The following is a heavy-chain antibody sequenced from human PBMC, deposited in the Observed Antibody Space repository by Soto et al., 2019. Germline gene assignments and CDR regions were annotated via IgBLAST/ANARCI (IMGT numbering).Heavy chain of an antibody. CDR2: IYYSGNT. Sequence: SETLSLTCTVSGGSTSSDNYWSWIRQPPGKGLEWIGHIYYSGNTDYNPSLKSRLAISIDTSKNQFSLKLSSVAAADTAVYFCAREGGESSDGLYYFDSWGQGSLVTVSS. V-gene: IGHV4-30-4*01. CDR3: AREGGESSDGLYYFDS. D-gene: IGHD3-16*01. CDR1: GGSTSSDNY. J-gene: IGHJ4*02.